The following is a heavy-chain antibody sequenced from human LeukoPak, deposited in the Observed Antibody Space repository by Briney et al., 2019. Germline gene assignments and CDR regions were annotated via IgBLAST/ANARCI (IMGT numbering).Heavy chain of an antibody. CDR3: ARESPRTTNYYDTRDDWFDP. Sequence: SETLPLTCAVYGGSFSGYYWSWIRQPPGKGLEWIGEIDHSGSTNYNPSLKSRVTISVDTSKNQFSLKLSSVTAADTAVYYCARESPRTTNYYDTRDDWFDPWGQGTLVTVSS. CDR1: GGSFSGYY. CDR2: IDHSGST. V-gene: IGHV4-34*01. J-gene: IGHJ5*02. D-gene: IGHD3-22*01.